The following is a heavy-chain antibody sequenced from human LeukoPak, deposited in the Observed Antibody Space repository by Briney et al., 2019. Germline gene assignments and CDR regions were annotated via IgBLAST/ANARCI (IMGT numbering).Heavy chain of an antibody. D-gene: IGHD3-22*01. Sequence: ASVKVSCKASGYTFADYYIHWVRQAPGQGLKWVGWMNPNSGDTNYARSFQGRVTMTRDTSISTAYMELSRLRSDDTAVYYCARDPLLTYYYDSSGSGNWFDPWGQGTLVTVSS. V-gene: IGHV1-2*02. CDR3: ARDPLLTYYYDSSGSGNWFDP. CDR2: MNPNSGDT. CDR1: GYTFADYY. J-gene: IGHJ5*02.